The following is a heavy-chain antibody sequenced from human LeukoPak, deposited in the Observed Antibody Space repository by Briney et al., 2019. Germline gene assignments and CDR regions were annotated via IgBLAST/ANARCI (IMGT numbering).Heavy chain of an antibody. D-gene: IGHD2-8*01. CDR2: INQGGSRL. J-gene: IGHJ4*02. CDR3: ARLKDDVTKLDY. Sequence: PGGSLRLSCAGSGLTFGRYWMSWVRQAPGKGLEWVASINQGGSRLHYLDSVTGRFIISRDDAQNSLFLQMTRLRVDDTAVYYCARLKDDVTKLDYWGQGTLVSVSS. V-gene: IGHV3-7*01. CDR1: GLTFGRYW.